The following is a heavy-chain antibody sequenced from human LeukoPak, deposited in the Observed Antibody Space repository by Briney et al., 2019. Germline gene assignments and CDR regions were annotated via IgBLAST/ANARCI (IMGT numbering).Heavy chain of an antibody. Sequence: SETLSLTCTVSGGSISRYYWTWIRQPPGKGLEWIAHIYYSGSSNYNPSLKRRVTISVDNSKNHFSLKLSSVTAADTAVYYCAGRLSGNSRDTGAYYRMSYFDYWGQGALVTVSS. CDR1: GGSISRYY. V-gene: IGHV4-59*01. CDR2: IYYSGSS. CDR3: AGRLSGNSRDTGAYYRMSYFDY. J-gene: IGHJ4*02. D-gene: IGHD3-22*01.